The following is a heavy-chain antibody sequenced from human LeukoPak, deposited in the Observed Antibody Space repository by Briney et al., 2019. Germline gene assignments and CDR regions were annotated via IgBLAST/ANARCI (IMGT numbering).Heavy chain of an antibody. CDR3: ARDPDEDYGDYGFQH. J-gene: IGHJ1*01. D-gene: IGHD4-17*01. CDR2: ISSSSYI. V-gene: IGHV3-21*01. CDR1: GFTFSSYS. Sequence: GGSLRLSCAASGFTFSSYSMNWVRQAPGKGLEWVSSISSSSYIYYADSVKGRFTISRDNAKNSLYLQMNSLRAEDTAVYYCARDPDEDYGDYGFQHWGQGTLVTVSS.